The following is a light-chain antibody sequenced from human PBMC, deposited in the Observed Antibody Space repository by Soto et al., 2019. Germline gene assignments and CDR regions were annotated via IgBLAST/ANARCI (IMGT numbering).Light chain of an antibody. J-gene: IGLJ1*01. CDR2: EVS. V-gene: IGLV2-14*01. CDR1: SNDIDSYDY. CDR3: SSYSTTSPSV. Sequence: QSALTQPASVSGSPGQSITISCTGTSNDIDSYDYLSWYQQHPDKAPKLLIYEVSNRPSGVSDRFSGSKSANTASLTISGLQAQDEADYFCSSYSTTSPSVFGTGTKLTVL.